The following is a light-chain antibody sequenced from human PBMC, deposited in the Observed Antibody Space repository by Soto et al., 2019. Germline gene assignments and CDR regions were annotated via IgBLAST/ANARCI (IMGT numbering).Light chain of an antibody. Sequence: QSVLTQPHSASGTPGQRVTISCSGGSSNIGSNYAYWYRQLPGTAPKLVIYANSQRPSGVPDRFSGSKSGTSASLAISGLLSEDEADDYCAKWDDSLRGVLFGGGTKLTVL. CDR2: ANS. CDR1: SSNIGSNY. CDR3: AKWDDSLRGVL. V-gene: IGLV1-47*01. J-gene: IGLJ2*01.